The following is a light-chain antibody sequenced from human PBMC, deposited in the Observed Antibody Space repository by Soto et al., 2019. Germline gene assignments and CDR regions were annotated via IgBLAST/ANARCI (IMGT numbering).Light chain of an antibody. V-gene: IGLV2-14*01. J-gene: IGLJ1*01. CDR2: EVT. CDR1: SSDIGGYNA. CDR3: NSFRVSHLYV. Sequence: QSVLTHPASVSWSPGQTITISCTGTSSDIGGYNAVSWYQHHPGKAPKLIIYEVTHRPSGVSDRFSASKSGNTASLTISGLQAEDEADYYCNSFRVSHLYVFGTGTKVTVL.